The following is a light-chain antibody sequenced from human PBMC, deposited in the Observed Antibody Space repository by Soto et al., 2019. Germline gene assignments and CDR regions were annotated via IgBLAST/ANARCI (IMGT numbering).Light chain of an antibody. V-gene: IGKV1-27*01. J-gene: IGKJ4*01. Sequence: DIQMTQSPSSLSASVGDTVTITCRASLGISNNLAWYQQKPGKVPKLLIYAASTLQSGVPSRFSGSESGTDFTLTISSLQPEDVATYYCQKYNTAPLTFGGGTKVEIK. CDR2: AAS. CDR1: LGISNN. CDR3: QKYNTAPLT.